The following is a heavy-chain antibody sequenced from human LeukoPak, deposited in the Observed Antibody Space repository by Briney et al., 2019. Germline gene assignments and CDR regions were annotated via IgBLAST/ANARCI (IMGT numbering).Heavy chain of an antibody. CDR2: INPSGGST. CDR1: GYTFTSYY. J-gene: IGHJ3*02. CDR3: ARWLEFGYDAFDI. D-gene: IGHD5-24*01. Sequence: ASVKVSCKASGYTFTSYYMHWVRQAPGQGLEWMGIINPSGGSTSYAQKFQGRVTMTRDTSTSTAYTELSSLRSEDTAVYYCARWLEFGYDAFDIWGQGTMVTVSS. V-gene: IGHV1-46*01.